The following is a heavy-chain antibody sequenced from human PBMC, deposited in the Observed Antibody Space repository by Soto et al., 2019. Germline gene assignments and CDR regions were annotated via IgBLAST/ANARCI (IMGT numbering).Heavy chain of an antibody. CDR2: ISAYNGNT. CDR1: GYTFTSYG. J-gene: IGHJ4*02. Sequence: ASVKVSCKASGYTFTSYGISWVRQAPGQGLEWMGWISAYNGNTNYAQKLQGRVTMTTDTSTSTAYMELRSLRSDDTAVYYCARDEMYYYDSSGYYPKYDYWGQGTLVTVSS. V-gene: IGHV1-18*01. D-gene: IGHD3-22*01. CDR3: ARDEMYYYDSSGYYPKYDY.